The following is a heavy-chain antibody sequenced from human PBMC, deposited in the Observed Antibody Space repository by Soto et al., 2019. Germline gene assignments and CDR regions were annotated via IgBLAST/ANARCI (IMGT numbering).Heavy chain of an antibody. D-gene: IGHD6-13*01. CDR2: IIPLFGTT. Sequence: QMQLVQSGAEVRMPGSSVKVSCKASGGTFSTYSINWVRQAPGQGLEWMGGIIPLFGTTNYAQKFKGRVTITAEEPTSTANMERGSLRAEDGAVYYCAGGATHESSGYFWSDPWGQGTRSPSPQ. CDR1: GGTFSTYS. J-gene: IGHJ5*02. CDR3: AGGATHESSGYFWSDP. V-gene: IGHV1-69*01.